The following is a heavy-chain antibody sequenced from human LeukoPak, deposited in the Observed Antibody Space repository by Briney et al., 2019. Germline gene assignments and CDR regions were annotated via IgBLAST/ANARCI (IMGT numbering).Heavy chain of an antibody. J-gene: IGHJ4*02. CDR1: GFTFSSYG. CDR2: ISYDGSFT. V-gene: IGHV3-30*19. Sequence: GGSLRLSCAASGFTFSSYGMHWVRQAPGKGLEWEATISYDGSFTSYADSVKGRFTISRDNSKNTLYLQMNSLRPEDTAVYYCARDLSSHYCIDYWGQGTLVTVSS. D-gene: IGHD3-22*01. CDR3: ARDLSSHYCIDY.